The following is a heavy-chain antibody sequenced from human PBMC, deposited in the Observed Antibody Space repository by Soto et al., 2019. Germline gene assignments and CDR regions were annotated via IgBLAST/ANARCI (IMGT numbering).Heavy chain of an antibody. Sequence: PLETLSHTCPVSGGTVSSYYWSWIRQPPGKGLEWIGYIYYSGSTNYNPSLKSRVTISVDTSKNQFSLKLSSVTAADTAVYYCASNTYTYGDSNFWGQGTTVTVSS. D-gene: IGHD4-17*01. V-gene: IGHV4-59*02. CDR3: ASNTYTYGDSNF. CDR1: GGTVSSYY. CDR2: IYYSGST. J-gene: IGHJ6*02.